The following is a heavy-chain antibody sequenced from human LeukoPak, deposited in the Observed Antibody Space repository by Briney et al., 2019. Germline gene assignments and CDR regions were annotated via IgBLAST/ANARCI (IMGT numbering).Heavy chain of an antibody. J-gene: IGHJ4*02. CDR2: IYYSGRT. CDR1: GGSVSSGNYY. V-gene: IGHV4-61*01. D-gene: IGHD3-22*01. CDR3: ARRPYYYDSSAYYYFDY. Sequence: SETLSLTCTVSGGSVSSGNYYWSWVRQPPGKGLEWIGDIYYSGRTNYNPSLKSRVTISVDTSKHQSSLKLSSVTAADTAVCYCARRPYYYDSSAYYYFDYWGQGTLVTVSS.